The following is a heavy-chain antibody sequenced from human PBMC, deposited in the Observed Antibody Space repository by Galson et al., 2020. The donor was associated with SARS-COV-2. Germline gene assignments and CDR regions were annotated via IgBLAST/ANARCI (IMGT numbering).Heavy chain of an antibody. D-gene: IGHD6-13*01. Sequence: GGSLRLSCAASGFTFGSSAMHWVRQAPGKGLEWLAIISYDGTTKYNSDSVKGRFTISRDISKNTLYLQMNSLRPEDTAVYYCARETDDHTSSWVDYWGQGTLVTVSS. J-gene: IGHJ4*02. CDR3: ARETDDHTSSWVDY. CDR1: GFTFGSSA. CDR2: ISYDGTTK. V-gene: IGHV3-30*04.